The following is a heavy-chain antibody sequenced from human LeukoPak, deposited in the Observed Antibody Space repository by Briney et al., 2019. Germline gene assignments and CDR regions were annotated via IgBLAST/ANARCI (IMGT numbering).Heavy chain of an antibody. J-gene: IGHJ4*02. CDR3: AREYSCSSTSCLYFDY. CDR2: INPSGGST. V-gene: IGHV1-46*01. Sequence: ASVKVSCKASGYTFTSYYMHWVRQAPGQGLEWMGIINPSGGSTSHAQKFQGRVTMTRDMSTSTVYMELSSLRSEDTAVYYCAREYSCSSTSCLYFDYWGQGTLVTVAS. D-gene: IGHD2-2*01. CDR1: GYTFTSYY.